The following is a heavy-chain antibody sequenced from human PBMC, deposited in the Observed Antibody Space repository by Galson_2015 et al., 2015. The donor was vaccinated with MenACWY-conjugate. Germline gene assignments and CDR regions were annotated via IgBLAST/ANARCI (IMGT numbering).Heavy chain of an antibody. CDR1: GASSSTDY. D-gene: IGHD6-19*01. V-gene: IGHV4-59*01. CDR3: ARWVAVKMIEY. J-gene: IGHJ4*02. CDR2: IHYSGST. Sequence: ETRSRTCGVSGASSSTDYWSWVRHPPEEGLEWIGYIHYSGSTKYNPSLKTRITMSLDTSESQFSLKLSSVTAADTAVYYCARWVAVKMIEYCGQGTLVTVSS.